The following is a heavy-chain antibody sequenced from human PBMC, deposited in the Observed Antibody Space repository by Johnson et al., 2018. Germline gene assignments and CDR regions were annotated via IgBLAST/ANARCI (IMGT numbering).Heavy chain of an antibody. J-gene: IGHJ6*02. CDR1: GFTFSNYS. V-gene: IGHV3-21*01. CDR3: ARGSVGYYGMDV. CDR2: ISSWSTYT. Sequence: VQLVESGGGLVKPGGSLRLSCLASGFTFSNYSMNWVRQAPGKGLEWLSSISSWSTYTGYAHSVKGPFTISRDNAKNSLYLQMNSLRGEDTAVDYCARGSVGYYGMDVWGQGTTVTVSS.